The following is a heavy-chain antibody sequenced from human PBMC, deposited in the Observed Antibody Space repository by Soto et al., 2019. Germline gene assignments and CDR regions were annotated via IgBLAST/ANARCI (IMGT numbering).Heavy chain of an antibody. CDR2: ISTYKGNT. CDR1: GYTFTSYG. V-gene: IGHV1-18*01. Sequence: QVQLVQSGPEVKKPGSSVKVSCKTSGYTFTSYGISWVRQAPGQGLEWMGWISTYKGNTNYAQKFQGRVTMTTDTSTSTAYMELRSLRSDDTAVYYCATRSPAFDYWGQGTLVTVSS. CDR3: ATRSPAFDY. J-gene: IGHJ4*02.